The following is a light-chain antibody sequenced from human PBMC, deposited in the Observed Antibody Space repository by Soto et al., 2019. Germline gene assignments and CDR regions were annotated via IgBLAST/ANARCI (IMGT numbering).Light chain of an antibody. V-gene: IGLV2-8*01. Sequence: QSVLTVPPSASVSPGQSVTISCTGTSSDVGGYNYVSWYQQHPGKAPKLMIYEVSKRPSGVPDRFSGSKSGNTASLTVSGLQAEDEADYYCSSYAGSNNFVFGTGTKVTVL. J-gene: IGLJ1*01. CDR1: SSDVGGYNY. CDR3: SSYAGSNNFV. CDR2: EVS.